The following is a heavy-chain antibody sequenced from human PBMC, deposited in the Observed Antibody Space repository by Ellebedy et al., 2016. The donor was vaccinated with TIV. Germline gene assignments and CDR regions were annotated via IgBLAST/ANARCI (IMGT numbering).Heavy chain of an antibody. J-gene: IGHJ4*02. CDR2: ISYSGNT. CDR3: ARERRDGRGFDY. D-gene: IGHD5-24*01. V-gene: IGHV4-61*08. CDR1: GGSISSGGYY. Sequence: SETLSLTCTVSGGSISSGGYYWSWIRQHPGKGLEWIGYISYSGNTNYNPSLKSRVTISVDTSKNQFSLKLSSVTAADTAVYYCARERRDGRGFDYWGQGTLVTVSS.